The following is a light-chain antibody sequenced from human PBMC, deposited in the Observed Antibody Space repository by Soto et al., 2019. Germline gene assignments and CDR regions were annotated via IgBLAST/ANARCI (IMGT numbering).Light chain of an antibody. CDR3: LQFDVSPLYT. J-gene: IGKJ2*01. CDR2: GAS. Sequence: EIVMTQSPATLSVSPGERATLSCRASQSVSSSYLAWYQQKPGQAPRLLIYGASTRATGIPERFSGSGSGTDFSLTINRLEPEDFAMYYCLQFDVSPLYTFGQGTKVDI. CDR1: QSVSSSY. V-gene: IGKV3-20*01.